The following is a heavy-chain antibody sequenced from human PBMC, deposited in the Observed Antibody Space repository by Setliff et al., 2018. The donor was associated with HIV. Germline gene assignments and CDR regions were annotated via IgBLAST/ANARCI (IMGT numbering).Heavy chain of an antibody. CDR1: GFTFSSNY. Sequence: ASVKVSCKASGFTFSSNYMHWVRQAPGQGLEWMGLINPTGDITFYPQKFQARVTMTRDSSTSTVYLELRSLRSDDTAVYYCARRATTGDYHHSFDFWGQGTLVTVSS. CDR2: INPTGDIT. V-gene: IGHV1-46*01. J-gene: IGHJ4*02. D-gene: IGHD4-17*01. CDR3: ARRATTGDYHHSFDF.